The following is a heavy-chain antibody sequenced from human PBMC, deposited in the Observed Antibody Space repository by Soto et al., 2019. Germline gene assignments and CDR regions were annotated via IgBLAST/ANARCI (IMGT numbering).Heavy chain of an antibody. Sequence: QVQLQESGPGLVKPSETLSLTCTVSGGSISSYYWSWIRQPPGKGLEWIGYIYYSGSTNYNPSLKSRVTISVDTSKNQFSLKLSSVTAADTAVYYCARQGAIQWLVPAYFDYWGQGTLVTVSS. CDR2: IYYSGST. D-gene: IGHD6-19*01. V-gene: IGHV4-59*08. CDR3: ARQGAIQWLVPAYFDY. J-gene: IGHJ4*02. CDR1: GGSISSYY.